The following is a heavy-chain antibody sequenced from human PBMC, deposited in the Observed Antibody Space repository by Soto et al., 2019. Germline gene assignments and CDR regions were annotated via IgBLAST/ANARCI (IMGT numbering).Heavy chain of an antibody. CDR1: GGSFSGYY. V-gene: IGHV4-34*01. Sequence: ETLSLTCAVYGGSFSGYYWSWIRQPPGKGLEWIGEINHSGSTNYNPSLKSRVTISVDTSKNQFSLKLSSVTAADTAVYYCARGGEDYFDYWGQGTLVTVSS. J-gene: IGHJ4*02. CDR2: INHSGST. D-gene: IGHD3-16*01. CDR3: ARGGEDYFDY.